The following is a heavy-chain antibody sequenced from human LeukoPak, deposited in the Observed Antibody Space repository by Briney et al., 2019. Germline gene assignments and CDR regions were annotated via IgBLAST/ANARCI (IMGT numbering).Heavy chain of an antibody. CDR1: GYSIRTDYY. J-gene: IGHJ6*03. D-gene: IGHD6-19*01. CDR2: IYYSGST. Sequence: SETLSLTCTVSGYSIRTDYYWSWIRQPPGKGLEWIGYIYYSGSTNYNPSLKSRVTISVDTSKNQFSLKLSSVTAADTAVYYCAGRASGWYESYYYYMDVWGKGTTVTISS. CDR3: AGRASGWYESYYYYMDV. V-gene: IGHV4-59*01.